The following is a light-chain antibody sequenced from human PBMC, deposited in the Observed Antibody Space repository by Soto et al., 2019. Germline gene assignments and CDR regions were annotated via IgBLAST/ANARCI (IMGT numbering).Light chain of an antibody. CDR1: QSVSSSI. CDR3: QQYGSSPWT. CDR2: GAS. V-gene: IGKV3-20*01. Sequence: EIVLTQSPSHLSFFSGEKTTLPFRGSQSVSSSILAWYQQKPGQAPRLLIYGASSRATGIPDRFSGSGSGADFTLTISRLEPEDFAVYYCQQYGSSPWTFGQGTKVDIK. J-gene: IGKJ1*01.